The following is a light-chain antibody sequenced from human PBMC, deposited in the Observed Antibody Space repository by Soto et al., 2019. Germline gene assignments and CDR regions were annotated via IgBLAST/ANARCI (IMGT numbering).Light chain of an antibody. V-gene: IGLV2-14*01. CDR1: IGDIGSYNR. J-gene: IGLJ1*01. Sequence: QSPGPQPACVSGSPGQSITISCTGTIGDIGSYNRVSWYQQHPGKAPKLIIYEVTDRPSGVSNRFSGSKSGNTASLTISGLQAEEEAEYYCSSYTNINTRASVFGTGTKVTVL. CDR3: SSYTNINTRASV. CDR2: EVT.